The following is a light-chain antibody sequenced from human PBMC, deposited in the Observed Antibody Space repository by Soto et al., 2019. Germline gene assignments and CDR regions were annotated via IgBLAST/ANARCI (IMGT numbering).Light chain of an antibody. Sequence: DIQLTQSPSFLSASVGDRLTITCRASQGISSYLAWYQQKPGKAPKLLISAASTLQSGVPSRFSGSGSGTEFTLTISSLQPEDFATYYCQQLNSYPLTFGGGTKVEIK. CDR2: AAS. J-gene: IGKJ4*01. V-gene: IGKV1-9*01. CDR3: QQLNSYPLT. CDR1: QGISSY.